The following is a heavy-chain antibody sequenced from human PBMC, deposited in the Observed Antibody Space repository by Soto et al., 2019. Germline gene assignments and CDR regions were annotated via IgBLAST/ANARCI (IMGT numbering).Heavy chain of an antibody. CDR1: GGSFSGYY. CDR3: ARAEGGLYYYYGMDV. J-gene: IGHJ6*02. Sequence: TSETLSLTCAVYGGSFSGYYWSWIRQHPGKGLEWIGYIYYSGSTYYNPSLKSRVTISVDTSKNQFSLKLSSVTAADTAVYYCARAEGGLYYYYGMDVWGQGTTVTVSS. CDR2: IYYSGST. V-gene: IGHV4-31*11. D-gene: IGHD2-15*01.